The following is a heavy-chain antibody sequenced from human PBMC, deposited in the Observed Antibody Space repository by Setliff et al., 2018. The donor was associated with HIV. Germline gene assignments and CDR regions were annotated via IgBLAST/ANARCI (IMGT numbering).Heavy chain of an antibody. Sequence: SETLSLTCTVSGGSIRSSSYYWSWIRQPAGKGLEWIGRIYTSGSTNYNPSLKSRVTISLDTSKNQFSLKLSSVTAADTAVYYCARLGTGNADHYWGQGTRVTVSS. J-gene: IGHJ4*02. CDR3: ARLGTGNADHY. D-gene: IGHD1-1*01. V-gene: IGHV4-61*02. CDR2: IYTSGST. CDR1: GGSIRSSSYY.